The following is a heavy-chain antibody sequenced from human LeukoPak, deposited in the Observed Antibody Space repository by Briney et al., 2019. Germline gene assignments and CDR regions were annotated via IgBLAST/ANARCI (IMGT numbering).Heavy chain of an antibody. J-gene: IGHJ4*02. CDR3: ARDVSTVGYYDSSGYYSGVY. CDR1: GFTFSSYS. CDR2: ISSSSSYI. V-gene: IGHV3-21*01. Sequence: GGSLRLSCAASGFTFSSYSMNWVRQAPGKGLEWVSSISSSSSYIYYADSVKGRFTISRENAKNSLYLQMNSLRAEDTAVYYCARDVSTVGYYDSSGYYSGVYWGQGTLVTVSS. D-gene: IGHD3-22*01.